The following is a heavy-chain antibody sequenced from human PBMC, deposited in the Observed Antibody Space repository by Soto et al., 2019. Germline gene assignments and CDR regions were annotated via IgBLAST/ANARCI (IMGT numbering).Heavy chain of an antibody. J-gene: IGHJ5*02. D-gene: IGHD3-22*01. CDR1: GDNVSSNSAA. Sequence: PSQTLSLTCAISGDNVSSNSAAWNWIRQSPSRGLEWLGRTYYRPKWYNDYAVSVKSRITINPDTSKNQFSLQLNSVTPEDTAVYYCARAQVAVVRVAAWFDPWGQGTLVTVSS. CDR3: ARAQVAVVRVAAWFDP. V-gene: IGHV6-1*01. CDR2: TYYRPKWYN.